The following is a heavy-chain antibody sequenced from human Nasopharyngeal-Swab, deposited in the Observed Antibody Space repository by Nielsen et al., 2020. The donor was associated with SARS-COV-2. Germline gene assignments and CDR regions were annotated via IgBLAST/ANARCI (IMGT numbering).Heavy chain of an antibody. Sequence: VRQAPGKGLEWIGEIYHSGSTNYNPSLKSRVTISVDKPNHKFSLKLSSVTAADTAVSYFASHGRSSSWSRAEGGYYYYMDVWGKGTTVTVAS. V-gene: IGHV4-4*02. D-gene: IGHD6-13*01. CDR3: ASHGRSSSWSRAEGGYYYYMDV. J-gene: IGHJ6*03. CDR2: IYHSGST.